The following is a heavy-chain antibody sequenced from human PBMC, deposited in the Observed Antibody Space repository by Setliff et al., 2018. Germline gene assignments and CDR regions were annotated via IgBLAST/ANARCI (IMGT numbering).Heavy chain of an antibody. J-gene: IGHJ4*02. D-gene: IGHD3-10*01. Sequence: SETLSLTCTVSSGSISSDNYYWGWIRQPPGKGLEWIGTLSYNGNAYYTPSLKGRVTISIDTSKNQFSLKLSSVTAADTAVYYCARHTIAMSTIISYFDYWGQGTLVTVSS. CDR1: SGSISSDNYY. CDR2: LSYNGNA. V-gene: IGHV4-39*01. CDR3: ARHTIAMSTIISYFDY.